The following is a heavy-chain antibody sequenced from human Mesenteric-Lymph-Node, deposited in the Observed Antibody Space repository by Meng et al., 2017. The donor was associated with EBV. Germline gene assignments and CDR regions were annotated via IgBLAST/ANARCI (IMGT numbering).Heavy chain of an antibody. CDR1: GARVTMMV. CDR3: ARKGDYHPVLY. D-gene: IGHD4-17*01. V-gene: IGHV4-4*02. CDR2: HYQSRTS. Sequence: QVRLPVWDPGLVTPSWTPSLTFAVTGARVTMMVWSWVSKHQRKGLRCIEEHYQSRTSKYNPSLRSKVSISVDKSQNQFPLHLSYMLAAHTAVFYCARKGDYHPVLYWGQGPLVTVSS. J-gene: IGHJ4*02.